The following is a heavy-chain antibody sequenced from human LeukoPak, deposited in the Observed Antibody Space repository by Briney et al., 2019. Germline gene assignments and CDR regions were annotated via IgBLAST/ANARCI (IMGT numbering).Heavy chain of an antibody. V-gene: IGHV1-46*01. D-gene: IGHD3-22*01. Sequence: ASVKVSCTASGYTFTSYYMHWVRQAPGQGLEWMGLINPSGGSTGYAQKFQGRVTMTRDTSTSTVYMELSSLRSEDTAVYYCARSRNYYDSTGYVDYWGQRTLVTVSS. CDR1: GYTFTSYY. CDR3: ARSRNYYDSTGYVDY. CDR2: INPSGGST. J-gene: IGHJ4*02.